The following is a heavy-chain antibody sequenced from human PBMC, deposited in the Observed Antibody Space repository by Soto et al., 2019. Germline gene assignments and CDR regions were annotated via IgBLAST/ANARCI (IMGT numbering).Heavy chain of an antibody. CDR1: GFTVSSNY. J-gene: IGHJ6*04. CDR2: IYSGGST. Sequence: GGSLRLSCAASGFTVSSNYMSWVRQAPGKGLEWVSVIYSGGSTYYADSVKGRFTISRDNSKNTLYLQMNSLRAEDTAVYYCATSTIFGVVIMDVWGKGTTVTVS. V-gene: IGHV3-66*01. D-gene: IGHD3-3*01. CDR3: ATSTIFGVVIMDV.